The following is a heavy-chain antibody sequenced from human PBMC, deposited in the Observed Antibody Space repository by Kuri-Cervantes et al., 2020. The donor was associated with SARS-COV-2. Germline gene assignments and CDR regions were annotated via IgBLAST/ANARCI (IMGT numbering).Heavy chain of an antibody. J-gene: IGHJ6*02. D-gene: IGHD2-2*02. V-gene: IGHV1-69*13. CDR3: ARYAPQDIVVVPAAIVDYYYYYGMDV. CDR2: IIPIFGTA. Sequence: SVKVSCKASGYTFTSYGISWVRQAPGQGLEWMGGIIPIFGTANYAQKFQGRVTITADESTSTAYMELSSLRSEDTAVYYCARYAPQDIVVVPAAIVDYYYYYGMDVWGQGTTVTVSS. CDR1: GYTFTSYG.